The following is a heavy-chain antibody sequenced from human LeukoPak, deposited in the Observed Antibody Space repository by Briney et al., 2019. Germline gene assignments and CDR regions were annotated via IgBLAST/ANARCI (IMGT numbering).Heavy chain of an antibody. V-gene: IGHV4-39*07. D-gene: IGHD1-26*01. Sequence: SETLSLTCTVSGGSISSSSYYWGWIRQPPGKGLEWIGSIYYSGSTYYNPSLKSRVTISVDTSKNQFSLKLSSVTAADTAVYYCARGGEWELYYFDYWGQGTLVTVSS. CDR2: IYYSGST. CDR3: ARGGEWELYYFDY. CDR1: GGSISSSSYY. J-gene: IGHJ4*02.